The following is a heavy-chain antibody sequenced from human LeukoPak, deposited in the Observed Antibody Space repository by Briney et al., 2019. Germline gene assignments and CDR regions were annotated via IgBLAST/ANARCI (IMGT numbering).Heavy chain of an antibody. CDR1: GFTFSSYS. Sequence: GGSLRLSCAASGFTFSSYSMNWVRQAPGKGLEWVSYISSSGSTIYYADSVKGRFTISRDNAKNSLYLQMNSLGAEDTAVYYCARDFAVAGPDYWGQGTLVTVSS. CDR2: ISSSGSTI. V-gene: IGHV3-48*04. J-gene: IGHJ4*02. CDR3: ARDFAVAGPDY. D-gene: IGHD6-19*01.